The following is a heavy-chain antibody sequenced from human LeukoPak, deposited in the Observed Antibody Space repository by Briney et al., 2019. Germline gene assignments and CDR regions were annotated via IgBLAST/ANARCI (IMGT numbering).Heavy chain of an antibody. J-gene: IGHJ4*02. CDR1: GGSISSGGYY. Sequence: SETLSLTCTVSGGSISSGGYYWSWIRQHPGKGLEWIGYIYYSGSTYYNPSLKSRVTISVDTSKNQFSLKLSSVTAADTAVYYCARFTPYGGNDPNGVRPEYFDYWGQGTLVTVSS. D-gene: IGHD4-23*01. CDR2: IYYSGST. V-gene: IGHV4-31*03. CDR3: ARFTPYGGNDPNGVRPEYFDY.